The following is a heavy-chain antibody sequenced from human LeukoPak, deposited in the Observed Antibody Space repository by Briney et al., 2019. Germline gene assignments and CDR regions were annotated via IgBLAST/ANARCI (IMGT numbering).Heavy chain of an antibody. V-gene: IGHV4-61*02. J-gene: IGHJ5*02. D-gene: IGHD3-10*01. CDR2: IYTSGST. CDR3: ASEPMVRGYNWFDP. CDR1: GGSISSGSYY. Sequence: SETLSLTCTVSGGSISSGSYYWSWIRQPAGKGLEWIGRIYTSGSTNYNPSLKSRVTMSVDTSKNQFSLKLSSVTAADTAVYYCASEPMVRGYNWFDPWGQGTLVTVSS.